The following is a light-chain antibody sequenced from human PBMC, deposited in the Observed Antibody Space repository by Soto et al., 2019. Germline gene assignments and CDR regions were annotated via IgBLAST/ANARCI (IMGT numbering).Light chain of an antibody. V-gene: IGLV2-14*01. CDR2: EVT. J-gene: IGLJ2*01. CDR3: NSYTNSSAVV. Sequence: QSALTQPASVSGSPGQSITISCAGTRDDIGAYDYVSWYQQHPGNALKLLVYEVTNRPSGVSDRFSGSKSGNTASLTISGLQAEDEADYSCNSYTNSSAVVFGGGTKVTVL. CDR1: RDDIGAYDY.